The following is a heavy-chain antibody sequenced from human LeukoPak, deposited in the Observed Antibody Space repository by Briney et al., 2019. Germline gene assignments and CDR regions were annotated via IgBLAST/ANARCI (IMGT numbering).Heavy chain of an antibody. CDR3: ARGRVRGYYFDY. Sequence: PSETLSLTCAVYGGSFSGYYWSWIRQPPGKGLEWIGEINHSGSTNYNPSLKSRVTISVDTSKNQFSLKLSSVTAADTAVYYCARGRVRGYYFDYWGQGTLVTVSS. V-gene: IGHV4-34*01. J-gene: IGHJ4*02. CDR2: INHSGST. CDR1: GGSFSGYY. D-gene: IGHD2-8*01.